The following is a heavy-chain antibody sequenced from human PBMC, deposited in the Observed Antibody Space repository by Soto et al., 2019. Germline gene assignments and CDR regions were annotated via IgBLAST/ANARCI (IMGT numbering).Heavy chain of an antibody. CDR1: GIPFRMTA. CDR3: PADAPRDAFGSRCPYYYYSMDV. V-gene: IGHV1-58*01. Sequence: SVKVACKASGIPFRMTAVQWMRQVRGQRLDWIGRIVVGTGSTTYVQIVPERMAITLYMSTNTAYMELSGLRPHDRAIYYLPADAPRDAFGSRCPYYYYSMDVWGQGTRVTFAS. J-gene: IGHJ6*02. D-gene: IGHD3-3*01. CDR2: IVVGTGST.